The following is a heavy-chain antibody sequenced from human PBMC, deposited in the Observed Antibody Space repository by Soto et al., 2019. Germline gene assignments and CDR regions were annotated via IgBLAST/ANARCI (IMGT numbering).Heavy chain of an antibody. Sequence: SQTLSLTCAVYGGPFSGYYWSWIRQPPGKGLEWIGEINHSGSTNYNPSLKSRVTISVDTSKNQFSLKLSSVTAADTAVYYCARVKELAARPNWFDPWGQGTLVTVSS. CDR2: INHSGST. J-gene: IGHJ5*02. CDR3: ARVKELAARPNWFDP. D-gene: IGHD6-6*01. V-gene: IGHV4-34*01. CDR1: GGPFSGYY.